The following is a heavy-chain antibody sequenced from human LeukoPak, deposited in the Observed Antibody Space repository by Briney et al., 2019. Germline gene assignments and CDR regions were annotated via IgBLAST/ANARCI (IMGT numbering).Heavy chain of an antibody. CDR3: ARIVGASDY. D-gene: IGHD1-26*01. V-gene: IGHV4-39*01. J-gene: IGHJ4*02. Sequence: SETLSLTCTVSGGSISGSSYYWGWIRQPPGKGLEWSGSIYYSGSTYYNPSLKSRVTISVDTSKNQFSLKLSSVTAADTAVYYCARIVGASDYWGQGTLVTVSS. CDR1: GGSISGSSYY. CDR2: IYYSGST.